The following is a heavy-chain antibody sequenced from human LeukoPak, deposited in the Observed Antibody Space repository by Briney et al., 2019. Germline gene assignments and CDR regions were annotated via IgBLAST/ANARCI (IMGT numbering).Heavy chain of an antibody. CDR1: GGYVNTRSYF. CDR2: MYYSGTT. J-gene: IGHJ4*02. D-gene: IGHD6-19*01. Sequence: SETLSLTCSASGGYVNTRSYFWGWIRQSPGKGLEWIASMYYSGTTYYNPSLKSRVTISVDTLKSQLSLKLSSVTAADTAVYYCARQRGSGWYHPHLFWGQGILVTVSS. V-gene: IGHV4-39*01. CDR3: ARQRGSGWYHPHLF.